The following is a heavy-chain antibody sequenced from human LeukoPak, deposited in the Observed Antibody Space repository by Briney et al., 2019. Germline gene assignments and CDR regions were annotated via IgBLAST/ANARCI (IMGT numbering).Heavy chain of an antibody. CDR3: ARGLQLVYLYFDY. CDR2: ISYDGSNK. Sequence: PGGSLRLSCAASGFTFSSNAMHWVRQAPGKGLEWVAVISYDGSNKYYADSVKGRFTISRDNSKNTLYLQMNSLRAEDTAVYYCARGLQLVYLYFDYWGQGTLVTVSS. CDR1: GFTFSSNA. V-gene: IGHV3-30-3*01. J-gene: IGHJ4*02. D-gene: IGHD6-6*01.